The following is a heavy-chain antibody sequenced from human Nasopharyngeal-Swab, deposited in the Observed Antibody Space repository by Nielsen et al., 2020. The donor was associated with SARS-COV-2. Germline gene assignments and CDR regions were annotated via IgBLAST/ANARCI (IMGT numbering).Heavy chain of an antibody. Sequence: WIRQPPGKGLEYVSAISSNGGSTYYANSVKGRFTISRDNSKNTLYLQMGSLRAEDMAVYYCARGVGYYDSSLLDYWGKGPRVPSPQ. CDR3: ARGVGYYDSSLLDY. CDR2: ISSNGGST. D-gene: IGHD3-22*01. V-gene: IGHV3-64*01. J-gene: IGHJ4*02.